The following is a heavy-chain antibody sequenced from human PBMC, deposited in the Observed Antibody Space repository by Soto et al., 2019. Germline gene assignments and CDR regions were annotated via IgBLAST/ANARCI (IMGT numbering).Heavy chain of an antibody. V-gene: IGHV1-18*01. CDR3: PRDPPPPDY. J-gene: IGHJ4*01. Sequence: QVQLVQSGAEVKKPGASVKVSCKASGYTFASYAISWMRQAPGQGLEWMGWISAYNGNTNYAQKLQGRVTMTTDTSARTAYMEMRRLRSDDTGVYYCPRDPPPPDYWGHGNLVNVSS. CDR2: ISAYNGNT. CDR1: GYTFASYA.